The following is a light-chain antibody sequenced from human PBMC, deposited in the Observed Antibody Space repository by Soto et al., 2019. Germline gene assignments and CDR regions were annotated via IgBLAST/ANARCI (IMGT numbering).Light chain of an antibody. CDR3: SSYTTSNTVV. CDR1: SRDVGGYHY. V-gene: IGLV2-14*01. J-gene: IGLJ2*01. CDR2: EVT. Sequence: QSALTQPASVSGSPGQSITISCTGTSRDVGGYHYVSWYQQHPGKAPKLIIYEVTTRPSGVANRFSGSKSGNTASLTISGLQAEDETYYYCSSYTTSNTVVFGGGTKLTVL.